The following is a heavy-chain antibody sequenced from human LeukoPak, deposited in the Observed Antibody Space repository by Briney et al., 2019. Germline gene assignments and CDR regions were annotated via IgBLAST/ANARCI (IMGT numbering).Heavy chain of an antibody. J-gene: IGHJ4*02. V-gene: IGHV3-30*18. Sequence: GGSLRLSCVASGFTFSSYGMHWVRQAPGKGLEWVAVISYDGSNKYYADSVKGRFTISRDNSKNTLYLQMNSLRAEDTAVYYCAKDHAPNYYGSGSYPFWGQGTLVTVSS. D-gene: IGHD3-10*01. CDR2: ISYDGSNK. CDR1: GFTFSSYG. CDR3: AKDHAPNYYGSGSYPF.